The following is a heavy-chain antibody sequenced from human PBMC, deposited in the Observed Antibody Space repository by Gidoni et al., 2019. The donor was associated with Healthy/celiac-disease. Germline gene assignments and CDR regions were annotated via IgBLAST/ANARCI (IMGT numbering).Heavy chain of an antibody. Sequence: QVQLVQSGAEVKKPGSSVKVSCTASGGTFSSYAISWVRQAPGQGLEWMGRMIPILGIANYAQKCQGRVTITANNSTSTAYMELSSLRSEDTAVYYWARSPEGVVVPAARWFDPWGQGTLVTVSS. CDR1: GGTFSSYA. V-gene: IGHV1-69*04. CDR2: MIPILGIA. CDR3: ARSPEGVVVPAARWFDP. D-gene: IGHD2-2*01. J-gene: IGHJ5*02.